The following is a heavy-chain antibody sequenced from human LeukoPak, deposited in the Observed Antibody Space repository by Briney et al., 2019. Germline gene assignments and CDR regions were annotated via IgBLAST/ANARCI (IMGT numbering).Heavy chain of an antibody. V-gene: IGHV3-30*04. Sequence: GGSLRLSCAASGFTFSNHAMHWVRQGPGKGLEWVALISFDESTNYYADSVKGRFTISRDNSKNTPYLQMNSLGPEDTAVYYCARGRTPYCRSTTCYARLDYWGQGTLVTVSS. CDR2: ISFDESTN. CDR1: GFTFSNHA. CDR3: ARGRTPYCRSTTCYARLDY. J-gene: IGHJ4*02. D-gene: IGHD2-2*01.